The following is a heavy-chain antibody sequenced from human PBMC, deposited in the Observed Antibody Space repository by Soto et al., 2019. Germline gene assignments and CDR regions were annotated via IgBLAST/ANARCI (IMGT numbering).Heavy chain of an antibody. J-gene: IGHJ4*02. CDR2: INHSGST. Sequence: SETLSLTCAVYGGSFSGYYWSWIRQPQGKGLEWIGEINHSGSTNYNTSLKCRVTISVDTSKNQLSLRLSSVTAADTAVYYCATNNPLYGSGSYRGFDYWGQGTLVTVSS. CDR1: GGSFSGYY. CDR3: ATNNPLYGSGSYRGFDY. V-gene: IGHV4-34*01. D-gene: IGHD3-10*01.